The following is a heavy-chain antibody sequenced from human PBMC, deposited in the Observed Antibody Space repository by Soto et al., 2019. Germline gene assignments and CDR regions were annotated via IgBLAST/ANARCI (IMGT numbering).Heavy chain of an antibody. Sequence: PSETLSLTCTVSGGSISSGGYYWSWIRQHPGKGLEWIGYIYYSGSTYYNPSLKNRVTISVDTSKNQFSLKLSSVTAADTTVYYCARTPFVVAGPRFDPWGQGTLVTVSS. CDR3: ARTPFVVAGPRFDP. CDR1: GGSISSGGYY. J-gene: IGHJ5*02. CDR2: IYYSGST. V-gene: IGHV4-31*03. D-gene: IGHD2-15*01.